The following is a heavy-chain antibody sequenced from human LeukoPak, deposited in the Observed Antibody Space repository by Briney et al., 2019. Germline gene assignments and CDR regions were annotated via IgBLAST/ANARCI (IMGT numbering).Heavy chain of an antibody. CDR1: GGTFSSYA. D-gene: IGHD2-2*01. V-gene: IGHV1-69*01. Sequence: GSSVKVSCKASGGTFSSYAISWVRQAPGQGLEWMGGIIPILDTANYAQKFQGRVTITADDSTSTTYMELSSLRSEDTAVYYCARDPRYCSSSSCVVWGQGTLVTVSS. CDR2: IIPILDTA. J-gene: IGHJ4*02. CDR3: ARDPRYCSSSSCVV.